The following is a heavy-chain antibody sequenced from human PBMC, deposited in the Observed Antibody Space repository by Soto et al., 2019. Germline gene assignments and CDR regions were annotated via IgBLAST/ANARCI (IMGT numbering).Heavy chain of an antibody. D-gene: IGHD2-15*01. J-gene: IGHJ3*02. V-gene: IGHV3-23*01. Sequence: EVQLLESGGGLVQPGGSLRLSCAASGFTFSSYAMSWVRQAPGKGLEWVSAISCSGGSTYYADSVKGRFTISRDNSTNTMYLQMNSLRAEDTAVYYCAKDLVVFLDADAFDIWGQGTMVTVSS. CDR1: GFTFSSYA. CDR2: ISCSGGST. CDR3: AKDLVVFLDADAFDI.